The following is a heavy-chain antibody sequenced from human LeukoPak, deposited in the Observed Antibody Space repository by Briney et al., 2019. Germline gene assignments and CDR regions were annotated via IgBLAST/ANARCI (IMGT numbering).Heavy chain of an antibody. Sequence: ASVKVSCKTSGYTFSRHGITWGRQAPGEGLEWRGWVSGYNGNTNYAQNVQGRVTMTTDTSTNTAYMELRSLRSDETAVYYGAKDIHPGLDSGASCCFDYWGQGTPVTVSS. CDR2: VSGYNGNT. CDR3: AKDIHPGLDSGASCCFDY. V-gene: IGHV1-18*01. D-gene: IGHD3-22*01. CDR1: GYTFSRHG. J-gene: IGHJ4*02.